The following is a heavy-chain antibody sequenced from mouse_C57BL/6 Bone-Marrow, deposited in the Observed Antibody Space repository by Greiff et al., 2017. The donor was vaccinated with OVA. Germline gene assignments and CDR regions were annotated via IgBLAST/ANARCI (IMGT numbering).Heavy chain of an antibody. CDR3: ANYYGSSFAMDY. Sequence: QVQLKQPGAELVKPGASVKLSCKASGYTFTSYWMQWVKQRPGQGLEWIGEIDPSDSYTNYNQKFKGKATLTVDTSSSTAYMQLSSLTSEDSAVYYCANYYGSSFAMDYWGQGTSVTVSS. D-gene: IGHD1-1*01. J-gene: IGHJ4*01. CDR1: GYTFTSYW. CDR2: IDPSDSYT. V-gene: IGHV1-50*01.